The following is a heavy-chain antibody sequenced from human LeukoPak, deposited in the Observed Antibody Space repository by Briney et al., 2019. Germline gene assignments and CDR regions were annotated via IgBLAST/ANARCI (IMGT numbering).Heavy chain of an antibody. D-gene: IGHD5-18*01. CDR3: AREYSSFEY. Sequence: PSETLSLTCTVSGGSISGYYWPWIRQSPGMGLEWIGYINYSGTTDYNPSLKSRVTISVDTSKNQFSLNLRSATAADTAVYYCAREYSSFEYWDQGILVTVSS. CDR2: INYSGTT. V-gene: IGHV4-59*01. CDR1: GGSISGYY. J-gene: IGHJ4*02.